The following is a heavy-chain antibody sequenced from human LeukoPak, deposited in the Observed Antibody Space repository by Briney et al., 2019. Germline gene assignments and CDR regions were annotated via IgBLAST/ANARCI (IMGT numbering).Heavy chain of an antibody. V-gene: IGHV3-23*01. CDR1: GFTFNNFA. D-gene: IGHD6-25*01. CDR3: VKGSSILSAAGEFDP. J-gene: IGHJ5*02. CDR2: ISGRGGST. Sequence: GGSLRLSCAASGFTFNNFAMSWVRQAPGEGLEWVSGISGRGGSTYYADSVKGRFTISRDKSKSTLYLEMSGLRAEDMAMYYCVKGSSILSAAGEFDPWGQGTRVTVSA.